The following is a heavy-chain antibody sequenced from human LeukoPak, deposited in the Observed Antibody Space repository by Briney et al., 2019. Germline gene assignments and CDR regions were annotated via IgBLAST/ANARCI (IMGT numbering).Heavy chain of an antibody. J-gene: IGHJ4*02. V-gene: IGHV3-23*01. Sequence: GGSLRLSCAATGLSFSSFAMSWVRQGPARGLEWVSSIRGNGETFYGDSVKGRFTLYSDSSTNTVYFQLNNLRVEDTAIYYCARASWVSTTDAVRWGQGTLVTVPS. CDR3: ARASWVSTTDAVR. CDR2: IRGNGET. CDR1: GLSFSSFA. D-gene: IGHD1-14*01.